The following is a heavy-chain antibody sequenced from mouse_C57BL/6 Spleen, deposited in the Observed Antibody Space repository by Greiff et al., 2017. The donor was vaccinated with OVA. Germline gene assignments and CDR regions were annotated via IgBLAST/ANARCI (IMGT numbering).Heavy chain of an antibody. CDR2: ISSGSSTI. J-gene: IGHJ1*03. V-gene: IGHV5-17*01. D-gene: IGHD1-1*01. Sequence: DVHLVESGGGLVKPGGSLKLSCAASGFTFSDYGMHWVRQAPEKGLEWVAYISSGSSTIYYADTVKGRFTISRDNAKNTLFLQMTSLRSEDTAMYYCARPFYYGSSYGYFDVWGTGTTVTVSS. CDR1: GFTFSDYG. CDR3: ARPFYYGSSYGYFDV.